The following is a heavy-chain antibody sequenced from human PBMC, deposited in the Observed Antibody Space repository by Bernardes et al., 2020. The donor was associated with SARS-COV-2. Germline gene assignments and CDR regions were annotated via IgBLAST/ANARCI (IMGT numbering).Heavy chain of an antibody. CDR2: IYSSGSS. Sequence: SETLSLTCTVSGGSISSSNYYWGWIRQPPGKGLEWIGSIYSSGSSYYNPSLQSRVTLSVDTSKNQFSLNLRSLTAADTAVYYCARGTNSVNMILVVIGFTVYFDYWGQGTLVTVSS. D-gene: IGHD3-22*01. J-gene: IGHJ4*02. CDR3: ARGTNSVNMILVVIGFTVYFDY. CDR1: GGSISSSNYY. V-gene: IGHV4-39*07.